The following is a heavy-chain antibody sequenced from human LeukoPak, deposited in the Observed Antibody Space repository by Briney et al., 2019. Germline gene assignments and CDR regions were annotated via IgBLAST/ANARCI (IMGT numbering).Heavy chain of an antibody. D-gene: IGHD7-27*01. CDR2: IKSDGTST. J-gene: IGHJ4*02. Sequence: GGSLTLSCAVPAFTDRTYWMDLAHQAPGKGLVWVSRIKSDGTSTSYADSVKGRFTISIENAKNMLYLQMNSLRPEDTALYYCAIIQLGGWGQGTLVTVSS. V-gene: IGHV3-74*01. CDR1: AFTDRTYW. CDR3: AIIQLGG.